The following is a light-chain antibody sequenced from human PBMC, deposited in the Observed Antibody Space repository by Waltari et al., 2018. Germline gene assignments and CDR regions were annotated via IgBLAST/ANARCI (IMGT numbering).Light chain of an antibody. CDR3: QQYNRWPPIT. Sequence: EVVMTQSPATLSVSPGGRATLSCRASQSIATNLAWYQQRRGQAPRLLIFDASTRATSISGRFSGSGSGTEFTLTINSLQSEDSAVYYCQQYNRWPPITFGQGTRLEIK. CDR1: QSIATN. CDR2: DAS. J-gene: IGKJ5*01. V-gene: IGKV3-15*01.